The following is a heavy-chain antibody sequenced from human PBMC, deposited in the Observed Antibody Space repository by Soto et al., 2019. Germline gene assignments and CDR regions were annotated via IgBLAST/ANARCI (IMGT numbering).Heavy chain of an antibody. CDR1: GGSISSYY. V-gene: IGHV4-59*01. D-gene: IGHD3-22*01. CDR2: IYYSGST. J-gene: IGHJ4*02. Sequence: TSETLSLTCTVSGGSISSYYWSWIRQPPGKGLEWIGYIYYSGSTNYNPSLKSRVTISVDTSKNQFSLKLSSVTAADTAVYYGARSLKGDRSGYYPIWGQGTLVTVSS. CDR3: ARSLKGDRSGYYPI.